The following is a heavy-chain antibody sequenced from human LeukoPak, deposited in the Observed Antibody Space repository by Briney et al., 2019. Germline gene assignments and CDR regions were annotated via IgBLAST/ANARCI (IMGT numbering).Heavy chain of an antibody. J-gene: IGHJ4*02. CDR3: GKTTVGYSSGQKPAWPVDY. Sequence: GGSLRLSCAASGFIVSSNYMSWVRQGPGKGLEWVAGIFGSGGSPHYADSVKGRFTISRDNSQNMVYLHINSLRAEDTAVYYCGKTTVGYSSGQKPAWPVDYWGQGTLVTVSS. CDR1: GFIVSSNY. D-gene: IGHD5-18*01. V-gene: IGHV3-23*01. CDR2: IFGSGGSP.